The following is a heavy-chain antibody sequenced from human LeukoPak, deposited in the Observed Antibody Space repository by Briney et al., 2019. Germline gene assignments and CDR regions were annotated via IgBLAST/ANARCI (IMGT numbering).Heavy chain of an antibody. CDR2: ISGNGGST. J-gene: IGHJ3*02. Sequence: GGSLRLSCAASGFTFSSYAMSWVRQAPGKGLEWVSSISGNGGSTYYAVSVKGRFTISRDSSKSTLYLQMNSLRAEDTAVYYCATDIWVTHNAFDIWGQGTVVTVSS. D-gene: IGHD2-21*02. V-gene: IGHV3-23*01. CDR3: ATDIWVTHNAFDI. CDR1: GFTFSSYA.